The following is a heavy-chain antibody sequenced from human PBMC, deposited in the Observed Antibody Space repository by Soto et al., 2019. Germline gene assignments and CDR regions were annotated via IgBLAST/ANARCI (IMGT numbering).Heavy chain of an antibody. V-gene: IGHV3-21*06. J-gene: IGHJ4*02. CDR1: GFTFSSYS. Sequence: GGSLRLSCAASGFTFSSYSMNWVRQAPGKGLEWVSSISSSSSYIYYADSVKGRFTISRDNAKSSVNLHMNSLRAEDTAVYYCARVGTDYGSGSPYFSDYWGQGILVTVSS. D-gene: IGHD3-10*01. CDR3: ARVGTDYGSGSPYFSDY. CDR2: ISSSSSYI.